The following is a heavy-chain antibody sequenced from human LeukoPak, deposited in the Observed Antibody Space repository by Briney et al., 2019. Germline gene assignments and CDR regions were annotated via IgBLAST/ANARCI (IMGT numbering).Heavy chain of an antibody. V-gene: IGHV3-33*01. CDR1: GFTFSSFG. Sequence: PGGSLRLSCAASGFTFSSFGMHWVRQAPGKGLEWVAVIRYDGSNKYYADSVKGRFTISRDNSKNTLYLQMNSLRAEDTAVYYCARHYDFSSGSFGYWGQGTLVTVSS. CDR2: IRYDGSNK. D-gene: IGHD3-3*01. J-gene: IGHJ4*02. CDR3: ARHYDFSSGSFGY.